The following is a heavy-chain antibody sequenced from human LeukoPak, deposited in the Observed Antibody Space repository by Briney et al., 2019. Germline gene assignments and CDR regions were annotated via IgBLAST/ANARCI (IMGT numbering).Heavy chain of an antibody. J-gene: IGHJ4*02. CDR2: IYPGDSDT. Sequence: RGESLKISCKGSGYSFTSYWISWVRQMPGKGLEWMGIIYPGDSDTRYSPSFQGQGTISADKSINTAYLQWSSLKASDTGMYYCATTTTRGMPHYLDYWGQGTLVTVSS. CDR3: ATTTTRGMPHYLDY. D-gene: IGHD1-1*01. V-gene: IGHV5-51*01. CDR1: GYSFTSYW.